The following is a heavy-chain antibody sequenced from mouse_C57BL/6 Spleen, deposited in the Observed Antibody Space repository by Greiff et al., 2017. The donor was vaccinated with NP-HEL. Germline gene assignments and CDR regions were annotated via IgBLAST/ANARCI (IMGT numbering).Heavy chain of an antibody. CDR3: TGSSYGFDY. CDR2: IDPENGDT. D-gene: IGHD1-1*01. Sequence: VQLKESGAELVRPGASVKLSCTASGFNIKDDYMHWVKQRPEQGLEWIGWIDPENGDTEYASKFQGKAPITADTSSNTAYLQLSSLTSEDTAVYYCTGSSYGFDYWGQGTTLTVSS. V-gene: IGHV14-4*01. CDR1: GFNIKDDY. J-gene: IGHJ2*01.